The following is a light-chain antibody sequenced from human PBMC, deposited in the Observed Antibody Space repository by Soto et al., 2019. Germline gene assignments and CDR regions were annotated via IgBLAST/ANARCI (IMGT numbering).Light chain of an antibody. V-gene: IGKV4-1*01. CDR3: QQYYSAPYT. CDR2: WAS. J-gene: IGKJ2*01. CDR1: RSVLHSSNNQNY. Sequence: DIVMIQSPDSLAVSLGERATINCKSSRSVLHSSNNQNYLAWYQQKPRQSPKLLIYWASTRESGVPDRFSGSGSGTDFTLTINDLQAEDVAVYYCQQYYSAPYTFGQGSQVEIK.